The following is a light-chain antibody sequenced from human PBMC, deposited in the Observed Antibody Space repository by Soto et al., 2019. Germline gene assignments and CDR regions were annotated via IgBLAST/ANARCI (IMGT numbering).Light chain of an antibody. CDR3: QQYGSSPYT. J-gene: IGKJ2*01. CDR1: QSVSSSH. CDR2: GAS. V-gene: IGKV3-20*01. Sequence: EIVLTQSPGTLSLSPGERATLSCRASQSVSSSHLAWYQQKPGQAPRLLIYGASSRATGIPDRFSGSGSGTDFTLTISRLEPEDFAVYYGQQYGSSPYTFGQGTKLEI.